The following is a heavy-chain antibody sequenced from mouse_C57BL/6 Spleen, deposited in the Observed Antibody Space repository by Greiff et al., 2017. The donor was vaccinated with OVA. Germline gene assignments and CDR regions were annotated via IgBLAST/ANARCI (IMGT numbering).Heavy chain of an antibody. CDR1: GYTFTSYW. Sequence: QVQLQQPGAELVKPGASVKLSCKASGYTFTSYWMHWVKQRPGQGLEWIGMIHPNSGSTNYNEKFKSKATLTVDKSSSTAYMQLSSLTSEDSAVYYCARETAQATAWCAYWGQGTLVTVSA. CDR2: IHPNSGST. D-gene: IGHD3-2*02. V-gene: IGHV1-64*01. J-gene: IGHJ3*01. CDR3: ARETAQATAWCAY.